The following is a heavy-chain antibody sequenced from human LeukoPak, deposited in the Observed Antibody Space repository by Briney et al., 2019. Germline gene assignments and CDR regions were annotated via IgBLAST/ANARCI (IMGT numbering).Heavy chain of an antibody. CDR2: LDWDDDK. J-gene: IGHJ6*03. CDR1: GFALSTSGMC. V-gene: IGHV2-70*11. CDR3: ARIRAGDYYYYYIDV. D-gene: IGHD3-10*01. Sequence: SGPTLSKPTHTHTLTCTFSGFALSTSGMCVSWIRQPPGKALESLARLDWDDDKYYSTSLKTRLTISKDTSKNQVVLTMTNMDPVDTATYYCARIRAGDYYYYYIDVWGKGTTGTVSS.